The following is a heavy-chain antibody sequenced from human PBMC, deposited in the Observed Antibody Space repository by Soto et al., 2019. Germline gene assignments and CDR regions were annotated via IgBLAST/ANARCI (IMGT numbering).Heavy chain of an antibody. V-gene: IGHV5-51*01. J-gene: IGHJ6*02. Sequence: GESLKISCKGSGYSFTSYWIGWVRQMPGKGLEWMGIIYPGDSDTRYSPSFQGQVTISADKSISTAYLQWSSLKASDTAMYYCARQMRAKLVKLEPHYYYGMDVWGQGTTVTVSS. D-gene: IGHD1-1*01. CDR1: GYSFTSYW. CDR2: IYPGDSDT. CDR3: ARQMRAKLVKLEPHYYYGMDV.